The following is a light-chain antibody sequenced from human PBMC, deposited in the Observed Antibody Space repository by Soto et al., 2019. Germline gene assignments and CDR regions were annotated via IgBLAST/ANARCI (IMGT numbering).Light chain of an antibody. CDR3: SSYAGSNYYV. J-gene: IGLJ1*01. CDR1: SSDVGGYNY. V-gene: IGLV2-8*01. CDR2: EVS. Sequence: QSALTQPPSASGSPGQSVTISCTGTSSDVGGYNYVSWYQQHPGKAPKLMIYEVSKRPSGVPDRFSGSKSGNTASLTVSGLQAEDEADYYCSSYAGSNYYVCGTGTQLTV.